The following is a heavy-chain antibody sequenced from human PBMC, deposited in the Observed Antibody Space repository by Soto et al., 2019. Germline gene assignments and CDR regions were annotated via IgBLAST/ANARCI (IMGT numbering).Heavy chain of an antibody. Sequence: GGSLRPPCQPAAFSFSNYDLNWVRQAPGKRLEWVAYISSGAHTIHCAYSVRGRFTVSRDNARNSLSLQMNTLRVEDTALYYCARDRAAGGYWGQGTLVTVSP. CDR1: AFSFSNYD. D-gene: IGHD6-13*01. V-gene: IGHV3-48*03. CDR3: ARDRAAGGY. J-gene: IGHJ4*02. CDR2: ISSGAHTI.